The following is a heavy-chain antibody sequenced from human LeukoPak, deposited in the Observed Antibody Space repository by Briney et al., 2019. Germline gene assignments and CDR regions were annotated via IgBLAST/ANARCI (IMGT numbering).Heavy chain of an antibody. D-gene: IGHD2-15*01. V-gene: IGHV1-2*02. CDR2: INPNSGGT. Sequence: ASVTVSCKASGYTFTGYYMHWVRQAPGQGLEWMGWINPNSGGTNYAQKFQGRVTMTRDTSISTAYMELSRLRSDDTAVYYCARDSTYCSGGSCYPDYWGQGTLVTVSS. J-gene: IGHJ4*02. CDR1: GYTFTGYY. CDR3: ARDSTYCSGGSCYPDY.